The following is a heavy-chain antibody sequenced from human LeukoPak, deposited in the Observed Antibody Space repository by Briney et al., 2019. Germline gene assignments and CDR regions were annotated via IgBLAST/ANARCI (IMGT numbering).Heavy chain of an antibody. CDR3: TTDEDWNYARKDV. J-gene: IGHJ6*02. CDR1: GFTFNYAW. Sequence: GGSLRLSCAASGFTFNYAWMSWVRQVPGKGLEWVGQTVSEIDGGATDYAATVKGRFTISRDDSKSTLYLQMNSLKIEDTAVYYCTTDEDWNYARKDVWGQGATVIVSS. V-gene: IGHV3-15*04. D-gene: IGHD1-7*01. CDR2: TVSEIDGGAT.